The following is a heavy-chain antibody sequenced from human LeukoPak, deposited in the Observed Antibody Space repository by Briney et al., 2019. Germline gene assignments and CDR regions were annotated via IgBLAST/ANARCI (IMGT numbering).Heavy chain of an antibody. D-gene: IGHD1-1*01. CDR2: IYHSGST. V-gene: IGHV4-39*07. CDR1: GGSISSSSNY. J-gene: IGHJ6*02. Sequence: SETLSLTCTVSGGSISSSSNYWGWIRQPPGKGLEWIGSIYHSGSTYYNPSLKGRVTISVDTSKNQFSLKLSSVTAADTAVYYCARGGTTGAGDYYYYGMDVWGQGTTVTVSS. CDR3: ARGGTTGAGDYYYYGMDV.